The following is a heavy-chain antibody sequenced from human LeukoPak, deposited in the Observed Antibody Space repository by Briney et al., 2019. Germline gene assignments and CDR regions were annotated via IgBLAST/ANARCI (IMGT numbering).Heavy chain of an antibody. D-gene: IGHD3-3*01. Sequence: PSETLSLTCAVYGGSFSGYYWSWIRKPPGKGLEWIGEINHSGSTNYNPSLKSRVTISVDTSKNQFSLKLSSVTAADTAVYYCARRFLEWLLWYDAFDIWGQGTMVTVSS. V-gene: IGHV4-34*01. CDR3: ARRFLEWLLWYDAFDI. J-gene: IGHJ3*02. CDR1: GGSFSGYY. CDR2: INHSGST.